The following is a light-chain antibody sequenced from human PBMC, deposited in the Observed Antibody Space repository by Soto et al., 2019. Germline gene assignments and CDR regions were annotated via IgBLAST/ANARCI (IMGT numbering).Light chain of an antibody. J-gene: IGLJ3*02. CDR2: EVS. Sequence: QAALTQPASVSGSPGPAITISCTGTSSDVGSYNLVSWYQLHPGQAPKLMIFEVSKRASGVSDRFSGSKSGNTASLTISGLQAEDEADYYCCSYAGSSTWVFGGGTKLTVL. V-gene: IGLV2-23*02. CDR3: CSYAGSSTWV. CDR1: SSDVGSYNL.